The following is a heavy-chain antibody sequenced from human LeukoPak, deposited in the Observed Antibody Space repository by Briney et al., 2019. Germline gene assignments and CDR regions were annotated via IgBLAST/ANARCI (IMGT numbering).Heavy chain of an antibody. CDR2: IYYSGST. V-gene: IGHV4-59*01. CDR3: ARVSGYDWESFYDY. J-gene: IGHJ4*02. CDR1: GGSIISYY. D-gene: IGHD5-12*01. Sequence: PSEALSLTCTVSGGSIISYYWSWIRQPPGKGLEWIGYIYYSGSTNYNPSLKSRVTISVDTSKNQFSLKLSSVTAADTAMYYCARVSGYDWESFYDYWGQGSLVTVSS.